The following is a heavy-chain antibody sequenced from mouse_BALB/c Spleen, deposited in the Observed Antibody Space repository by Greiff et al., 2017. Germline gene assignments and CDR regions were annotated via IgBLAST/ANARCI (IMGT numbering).Heavy chain of an antibody. V-gene: IGHV3-8*02. CDR1: GDSITSGY. D-gene: IGHD2-10*02. CDR2: ISYSGST. CDR3: AKSEYGNLWFAY. Sequence: VQLKQSGPSLVKPSQTLSLSCSVTGDSITSGYWNWIRKFPGNKLEYIGYISYSGSTYYNPSLKSRISITRDTSKNQYYMQLNSVTTEDTATYYVAKSEYGNLWFAYWGQGTLVTVSA. J-gene: IGHJ3*01.